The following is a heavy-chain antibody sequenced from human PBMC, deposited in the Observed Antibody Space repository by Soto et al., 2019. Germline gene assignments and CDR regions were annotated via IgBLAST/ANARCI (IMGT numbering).Heavy chain of an antibody. CDR2: IRPDGGVK. CDR1: GFTFSSYW. CDR3: ARPPYGEGGFFDS. J-gene: IGHJ4*02. V-gene: IGHV3-7*01. D-gene: IGHD4-17*01. Sequence: EVQLVESGGGLVQPGGSLRLSCVGSGFTFSSYWMTWVRQAPGKGLEWVAIIRPDGGVKYYVDSVRGRFTISRDNAKTSLYLQMNSLRDEDTAVYCCARPPYGEGGFFDSWGQGTLVTVSS.